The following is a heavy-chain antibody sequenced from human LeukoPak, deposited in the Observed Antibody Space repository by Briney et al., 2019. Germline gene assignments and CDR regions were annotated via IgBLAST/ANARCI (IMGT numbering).Heavy chain of an antibody. CDR3: TRNWGSDNWFDP. J-gene: IGHJ5*02. Sequence: GGSLRLSCTASGFTFSNYAMSWVRQAPGKGLEWVSVIYAGGSTSYADSVKGRFTISRDNSENTLYLQMNNLRAEDTAIYYCTRNWGSDNWFDPWGQGTLVTVSS. CDR1: GFTFSNYA. CDR2: IYAGGST. V-gene: IGHV3-23*03. D-gene: IGHD7-27*01.